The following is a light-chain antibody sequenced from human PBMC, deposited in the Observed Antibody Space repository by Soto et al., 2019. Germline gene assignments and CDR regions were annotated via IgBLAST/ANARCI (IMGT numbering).Light chain of an antibody. Sequence: QSVLTQPPSVSAAPGQKVTISCSGNNSNIGNNYVSWYQHLPGTAPKLLIYDNNKRPSEIPDRFSGSKSGTSATLGITGLQTGDEADYYCATWDSSLSVVLFGGGTKLTVL. CDR2: DNN. J-gene: IGLJ3*02. V-gene: IGLV1-51*01. CDR3: ATWDSSLSVVL. CDR1: NSNIGNNY.